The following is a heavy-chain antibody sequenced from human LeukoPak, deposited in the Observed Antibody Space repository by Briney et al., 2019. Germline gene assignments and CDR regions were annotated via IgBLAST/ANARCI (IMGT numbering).Heavy chain of an antibody. V-gene: IGHV4-59*02. CDR2: IHSSGST. D-gene: IGHD3-16*01. Sequence: PSETLSLTCGVSGDSVSGYYWSWIRRPPEKGLEWIGYIHSSGSTNYSPSLKSRLALSVDTSKNQFSLNLNSVTAADTAVDYCGRVGVMATVNGYPSPSLDAWGQGPTVA. CDR1: GDSVSGYY. CDR3: GRVGVMATVNGYPSPSLDA. J-gene: IGHJ6*02.